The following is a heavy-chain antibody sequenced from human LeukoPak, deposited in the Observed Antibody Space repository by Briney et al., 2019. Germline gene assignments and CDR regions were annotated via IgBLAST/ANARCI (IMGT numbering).Heavy chain of an antibody. J-gene: IGHJ6*03. Sequence: SETLSLTCTVSGGSISSYYWSWIRQPPGKGLERIGYIYYSGSTNYNPSLKSRVTISVDTSKNQFSLKLSSVTAADTAVYYCARHPGPSLEWLPQHYYYYYMDVWGKGTTVTVSS. CDR3: ARHPGPSLEWLPQHYYYYYMDV. V-gene: IGHV4-59*08. CDR2: IYYSGST. CDR1: GGSISSYY. D-gene: IGHD3-3*01.